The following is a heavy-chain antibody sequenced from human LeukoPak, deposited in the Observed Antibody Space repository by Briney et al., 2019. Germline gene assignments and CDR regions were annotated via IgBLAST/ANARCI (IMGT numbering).Heavy chain of an antibody. Sequence: PGGSLRLSCAASGFTFSSYWMHWVRQGPGKGLVWVSRMNSDESITSYADSVKGRFTISRDNAKNTLYLQMNSLRAEDTAVYYCARSKYTGSWFDYWGQGTLVTVSS. D-gene: IGHD6-13*01. J-gene: IGHJ4*02. CDR3: ARSKYTGSWFDY. CDR2: MNSDESIT. V-gene: IGHV3-74*01. CDR1: GFTFSSYW.